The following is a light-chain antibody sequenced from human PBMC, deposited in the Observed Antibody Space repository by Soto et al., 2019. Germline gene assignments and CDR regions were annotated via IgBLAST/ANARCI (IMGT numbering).Light chain of an antibody. Sequence: QSVLTQPASVSGSPGQSITISCSGTSSDFGGYNVVSWYQQHPGKAPKLIIYEGTKRPSGVSNRFSGSKSGNAASLTISGLQTEDEADYYCCSYADTSTFWVVFGGGTQLTVL. CDR3: CSYADTSTFWVV. CDR1: SSDFGGYNV. J-gene: IGLJ3*02. V-gene: IGLV2-23*03. CDR2: EGT.